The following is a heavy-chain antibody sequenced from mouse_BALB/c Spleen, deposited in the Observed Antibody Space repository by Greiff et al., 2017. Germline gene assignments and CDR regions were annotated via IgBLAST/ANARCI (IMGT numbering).Heavy chain of an antibody. CDR3: AREGGNYHYFDY. CDR1: GYAFTNYL. D-gene: IGHD2-1*01. J-gene: IGHJ2*01. CDR2: INPGSGGT. V-gene: IGHV1-54*01. Sequence: LQESGAELVRPGTSVKVSCKASGYAFTNYLIEWVKQRPGQGLEWIGVINPGSGGTNYNEKFKGKATLTADKSSSTAYMQLSSLTSDDSAVYFCAREGGNYHYFDYWGQGTTLTVSS.